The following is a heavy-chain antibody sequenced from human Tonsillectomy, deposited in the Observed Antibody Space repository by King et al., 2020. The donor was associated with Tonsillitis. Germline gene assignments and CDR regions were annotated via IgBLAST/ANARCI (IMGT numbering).Heavy chain of an antibody. J-gene: IGHJ4*02. D-gene: IGHD2-2*01. CDR3: AKGELALLSSFDY. Sequence: QVQLVESGGGVVQPGRSLRLSCAASGFIFSSYAMHWVRQAPGKGLEWVAVISYDGSNKYYADSVKGRFTISRDNSKNTLYLQMNSLRAEDTAVYYCAKGELALLSSFDYWGQGTLVTVSS. V-gene: IGHV3-30*18. CDR1: GFIFSSYA. CDR2: ISYDGSNK.